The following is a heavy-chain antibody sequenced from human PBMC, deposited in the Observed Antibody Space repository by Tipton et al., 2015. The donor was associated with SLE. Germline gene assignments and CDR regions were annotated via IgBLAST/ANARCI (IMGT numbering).Heavy chain of an antibody. CDR2: INQSGST. CDR3: ARRTSGYAPDY. Sequence: LRLSCAVYGGSFSGHYWSWIRQPPGKGLEWIGEINQSGSTNYNPSLKSRLIMSVDASKNQFSLKLSSVTAADTAFYYCARRTSGYAPDYWGQGTLVTVSS. J-gene: IGHJ4*02. CDR1: GGSFSGHY. D-gene: IGHD5-12*01. V-gene: IGHV4-34*01.